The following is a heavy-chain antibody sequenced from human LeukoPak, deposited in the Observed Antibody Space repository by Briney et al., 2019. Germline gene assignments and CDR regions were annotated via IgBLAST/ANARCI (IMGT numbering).Heavy chain of an antibody. Sequence: GGSLRLSCAASGFTFSSYAMSWVRQAPGKGLEWASAISGSGGSTYYADSVKGRFTISRDNSKNTLYLQMNSLRAEDTAVYYCAKLRYSSSWLFDYWGQGTLVTVSS. CDR3: AKLRYSSSWLFDY. J-gene: IGHJ4*02. CDR1: GFTFSSYA. V-gene: IGHV3-23*01. CDR2: ISGSGGST. D-gene: IGHD6-13*01.